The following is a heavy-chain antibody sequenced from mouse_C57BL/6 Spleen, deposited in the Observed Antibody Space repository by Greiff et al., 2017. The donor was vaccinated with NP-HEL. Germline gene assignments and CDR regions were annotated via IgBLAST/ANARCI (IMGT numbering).Heavy chain of an antibody. V-gene: IGHV1-64*01. Sequence: QVQLKQPGAELVKPGASVKLSCKASGYTFTSYWMHWVKQRPGQGLEWIGMIHPNSGSTNYNEKFKSKATLTVDKSSSTAYMQLSSLTSEDSAVYYCARVVLPWYFDVWGTGTTVTVSS. CDR3: ARVVLPWYFDV. CDR2: IHPNSGST. J-gene: IGHJ1*03. D-gene: IGHD5-5*01. CDR1: GYTFTSYW.